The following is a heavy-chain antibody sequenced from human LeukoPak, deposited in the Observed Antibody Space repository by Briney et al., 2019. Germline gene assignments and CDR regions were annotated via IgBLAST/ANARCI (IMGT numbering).Heavy chain of an antibody. Sequence: SETLSLTCSVSGYSFTSGHYWGWIRQPPGKGLEWIANIYHTGSAHYNPSLKSRVTISVDASKNQLSLKLSSVTAADTAVYYCARYCTSTTCILRGFDYWGQGTLVTVSS. CDR3: ARYCTSTTCILRGFDY. CDR2: IYHTGSA. CDR1: GYSFTSGHY. V-gene: IGHV4-38-2*01. D-gene: IGHD2-2*01. J-gene: IGHJ4*02.